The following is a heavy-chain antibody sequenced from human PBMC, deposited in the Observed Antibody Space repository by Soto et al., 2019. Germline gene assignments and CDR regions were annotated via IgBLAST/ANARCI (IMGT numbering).Heavy chain of an antibody. CDR3: ARIWSGYYSPLSFDP. CDR1: GGTFSNFA. D-gene: IGHD3-3*01. CDR2: IIPIFGTA. J-gene: IGHJ5*02. Sequence: ASVKVSCKESGGTFSNFAISWVRQAPGQGLEWMGGIIPIFGTAKYAQKFQGRVTITADKSTSTAYMELSSLRSEDTAVYYCARIWSGYYSPLSFDPWGQGTLVTVSS. V-gene: IGHV1-69*06.